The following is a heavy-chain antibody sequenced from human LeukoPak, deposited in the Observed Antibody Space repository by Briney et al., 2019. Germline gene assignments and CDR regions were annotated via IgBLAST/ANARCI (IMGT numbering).Heavy chain of an antibody. CDR2: IYYSGST. V-gene: IGHV4-39*01. Sequence: PSETLPLTCTVSGGSISSSSYYWGWIRQPPGKGLEWIGSIYYSGSTYYNPSLKSRVTISVDTSKNQFSLKLSSVTAADTAVYYCARLVREDDLPSYGMDVWGQGTTVTVSS. CDR1: GGSISSSSYY. D-gene: IGHD3-10*02. J-gene: IGHJ6*02. CDR3: ARLVREDDLPSYGMDV.